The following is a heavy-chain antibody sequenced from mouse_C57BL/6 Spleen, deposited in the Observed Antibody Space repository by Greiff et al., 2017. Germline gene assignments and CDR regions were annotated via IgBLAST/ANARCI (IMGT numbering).Heavy chain of an antibody. CDR1: GYAFSSYW. CDR2: IYPGDGDT. Sequence: VQLQQPGAELVKPGASVKISCKASGYAFSSYWMHWVKQRPGQGLEWIGQIYPGDGDTNYNGKFKGKATLTADKSSSTAYMQLSSLTSEDSAVYFSARYYCSSYDFGYWGQGTTLTVSS. D-gene: IGHD1-1*01. CDR3: ARYYCSSYDFGY. V-gene: IGHV1-80*01. J-gene: IGHJ2*01.